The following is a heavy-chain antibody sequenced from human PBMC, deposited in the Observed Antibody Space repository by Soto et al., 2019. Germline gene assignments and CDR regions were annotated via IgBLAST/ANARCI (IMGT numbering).Heavy chain of an antibody. Sequence: QVQLVQSGAEVKKPGASVKVSCKASGYTFTNFGISLLRQAHGQGLMWMGTISAYNGNTNYAQNSPGRVTKTTDTATSTAYMELRRLKSDDMAINYSARGETPINYWGQGTPVTVPS. CDR2: ISAYNGNT. J-gene: IGHJ4*02. V-gene: IGHV1-18*03. D-gene: IGHD1-26*01. CDR3: ARGETPINY. CDR1: GYTFTNFG.